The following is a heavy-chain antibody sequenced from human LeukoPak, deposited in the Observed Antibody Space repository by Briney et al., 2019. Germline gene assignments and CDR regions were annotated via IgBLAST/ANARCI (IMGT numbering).Heavy chain of an antibody. CDR2: IYPGDSDT. Sequence: GESLKISCKCSGYSFTSYWIVWVRQMPGKGLEWMGIIYPGDSDTRYSPSFQGQVTFSADKSISTAYLQWSTLKASDSAMYYCARHATGDHGYYYGMDVWGKGTTVTVSS. D-gene: IGHD2-21*02. CDR3: ARHATGDHGYYYGMDV. J-gene: IGHJ6*04. V-gene: IGHV5-51*01. CDR1: GYSFTSYW.